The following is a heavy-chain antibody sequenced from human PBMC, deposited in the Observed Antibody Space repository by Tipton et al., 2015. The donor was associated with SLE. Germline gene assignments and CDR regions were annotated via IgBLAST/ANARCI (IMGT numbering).Heavy chain of an antibody. CDR3: ARGFPIAARGGFDY. CDR1: GGSFSGYY. D-gene: IGHD6-6*01. CDR2: INHSGST. J-gene: IGHJ4*02. Sequence: TLSLTCAVYGGSFSGYYWSWIRQPPGKGLEWIGEINHSGSTNYNPSLKSRVTISVDTSKNQFSLKLSSVTAADTAVYYCARGFPIAARGGFDYWGQGTLVTVSS. V-gene: IGHV4-34*01.